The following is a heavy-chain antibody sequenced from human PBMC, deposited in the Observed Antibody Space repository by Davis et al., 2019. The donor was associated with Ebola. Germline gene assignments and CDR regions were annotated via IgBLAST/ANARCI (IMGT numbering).Heavy chain of an antibody. J-gene: IGHJ4*02. V-gene: IGHV1-8*01. CDR3: AREKLGGSADY. Sequence: ASVKVSCKASGYTFTSYDINWVRQAIGQGLEWMGWMNPNSGNTGYAQKLQGRVTMTTDTSTSTAYMELRSLRSDDTAVYYCAREKLGGSADYWGQGTLVTVSS. CDR1: GYTFTSYD. D-gene: IGHD3-3*01. CDR2: MNPNSGNT.